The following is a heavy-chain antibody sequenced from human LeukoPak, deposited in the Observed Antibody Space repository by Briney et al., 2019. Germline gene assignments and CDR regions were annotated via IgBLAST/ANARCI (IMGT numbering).Heavy chain of an antibody. D-gene: IGHD4-17*01. CDR2: ISYDGSNK. J-gene: IGHJ6*02. V-gene: IGHV3-30*03. CDR1: GFTFSSYG. CDR3: ARGDYGDSYGMDV. Sequence: GGSLRLSCAASGFTFSSYGMHWVRQAPGKGLEWVAVISYDGSNKYYADSVEGRFTISRDNSKNTLYLQMNSLRAEDTAVYYCARGDYGDSYGMDVWGQGTTVTVSS.